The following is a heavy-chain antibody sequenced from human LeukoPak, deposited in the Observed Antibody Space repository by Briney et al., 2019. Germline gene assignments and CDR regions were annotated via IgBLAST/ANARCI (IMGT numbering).Heavy chain of an antibody. CDR2: IYYSGST. CDR3: ASDDGMAAAFVYYYYYMDV. CDR1: GGSISSYY. J-gene: IGHJ6*03. Sequence: SETLSLTCTVSGGSISSYYWSWIRQPPGKGLEWIGYIYYSGSTNYNPSLKSRVTISVDTSKNQFSLKLSSVTAADTAVYYCASDDGMAAAFVYYYYYMDVWGKGTTVTVSS. V-gene: IGHV4-59*01. D-gene: IGHD6-13*01.